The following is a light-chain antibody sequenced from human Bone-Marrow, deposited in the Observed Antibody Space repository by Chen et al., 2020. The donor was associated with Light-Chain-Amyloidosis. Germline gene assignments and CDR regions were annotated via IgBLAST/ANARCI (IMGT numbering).Light chain of an antibody. Sequence: SYVLTQPSSVSVAPGQPATIACGGNNIGSTSVHWYQQTPGQAPLLVVYDDSDRPSGIPERFSGSNSGNTTTLTISRVEAGDEADYYCQVWDRSSDRPVFGGGTKLTVL. CDR2: DDS. CDR3: QVWDRSSDRPV. CDR1: NIGSTS. V-gene: IGLV3-21*02. J-gene: IGLJ3*02.